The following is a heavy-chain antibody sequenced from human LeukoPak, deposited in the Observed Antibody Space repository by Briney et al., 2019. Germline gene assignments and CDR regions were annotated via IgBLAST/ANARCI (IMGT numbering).Heavy chain of an antibody. D-gene: IGHD3-22*01. Sequence: GGSLRLSCAASGFTFSSYGMHWVRQAPGKGLEWVAFIRYDGSNKYYADSVKGRFTISRDNSKNTLYLQMNSLRAEDTAVYYCAKDFRFTRPYYYDSSGPDAIDAFDIWGQGTMVTVSS. CDR1: GFTFSSYG. V-gene: IGHV3-30*02. CDR3: AKDFRFTRPYYYDSSGPDAIDAFDI. J-gene: IGHJ3*02. CDR2: IRYDGSNK.